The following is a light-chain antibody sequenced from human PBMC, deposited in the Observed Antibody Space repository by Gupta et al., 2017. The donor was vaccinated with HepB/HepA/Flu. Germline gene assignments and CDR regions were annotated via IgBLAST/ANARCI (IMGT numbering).Light chain of an antibody. CDR3: AAWDDSLNGHYV. J-gene: IGLJ1*01. V-gene: IGLV1-44*01. CDR2: SNN. CDR1: SSNIGRNT. Sequence: SVLTQPHSASGTPGQRVPISCSGSSSNIGRNTVNWYSQLPGTAPKLLIYSNNQRPSGVPDRCSGSKSGTSASLAIIGLQSEEEADYYCAAWDDSLNGHYVFGTGTKVTVL.